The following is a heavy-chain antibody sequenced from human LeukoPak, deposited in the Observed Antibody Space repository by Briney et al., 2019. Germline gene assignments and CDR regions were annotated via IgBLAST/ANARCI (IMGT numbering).Heavy chain of an antibody. Sequence: GGSLRLSCAASGFTFSSYWMSWVRQAPGKGLEWLAHIKPEGSEKYYVDSVKGRFTISRDNAKNSLYLQMNSLGAEDTAVYYCAKDLGRYRNNYFDYWGQGTLVTVSS. D-gene: IGHD1-26*01. CDR2: IKPEGSEK. J-gene: IGHJ4*02. CDR1: GFTFSSYW. CDR3: AKDLGRYRNNYFDY. V-gene: IGHV3-7*05.